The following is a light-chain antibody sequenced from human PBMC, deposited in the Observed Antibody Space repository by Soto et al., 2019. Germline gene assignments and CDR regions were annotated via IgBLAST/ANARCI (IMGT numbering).Light chain of an antibody. J-gene: IGLJ2*01. Sequence: QAVVTQPASVSGSPGQSITISCTGTSSDVGSYNIVSWYQQHPGKAPKLMIYEGSKRPSGVSNRFSGSKSGNTASLTISGLQAEDEADYYCCSYAGSSTLVVFGGGTKLTVL. CDR1: SSDVGSYNI. CDR3: CSYAGSSTLVV. CDR2: EGS. V-gene: IGLV2-23*01.